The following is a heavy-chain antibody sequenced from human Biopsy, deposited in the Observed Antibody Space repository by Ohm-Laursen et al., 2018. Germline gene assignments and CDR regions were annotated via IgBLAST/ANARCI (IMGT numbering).Heavy chain of an antibody. Sequence: SDTLSLTCTVSGDSLTSGPENWSWIRQSPGQGLEYIGFIYSGGNTNYNPSLKNRVTMSVDTSKNQFYLKLYSVTAADTAVYCCARGRRTSGWPYFDNWGQGALVIVSP. D-gene: IGHD6-19*01. CDR3: ARGRRTSGWPYFDN. V-gene: IGHV4-61*01. CDR1: GDSLTSGPEN. J-gene: IGHJ4*02. CDR2: IYSGGNT.